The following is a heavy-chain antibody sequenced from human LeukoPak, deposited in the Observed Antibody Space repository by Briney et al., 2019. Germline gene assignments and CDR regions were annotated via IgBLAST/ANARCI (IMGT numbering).Heavy chain of an antibody. CDR3: ASLPDY. J-gene: IGHJ4*02. CDR2: IYYSGST. CDR1: GGSICSYY. V-gene: IGHV4-59*01. Sequence: SETLSLTCTVSGGSICSYYWSWIRQPPGKGLEWIGYIYYSGSTNYNPSLKSRVTISVDTSKNQFSLKLSSVTAADTAVYYCASLPDYWGQGTLVTVSS.